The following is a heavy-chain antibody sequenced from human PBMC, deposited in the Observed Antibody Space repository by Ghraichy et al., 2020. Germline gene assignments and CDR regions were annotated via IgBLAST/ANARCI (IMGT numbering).Heavy chain of an antibody. V-gene: IGHV6-1*01. CDR2: TSYRSKWFN. CDR3: ARELGYYDTSVYSEPFFDF. Sequence: SCAISGDSVSSNSAAWNWIRQSPSRGLEWLGRTSYRSKWFNDYALSVKSRITVNPDTSKNQFSLQLDSVTPEDTAVYYCARELGYYDTSVYSEPFFDFWGQGTLVTVSS. CDR1: GDSVSSNSAA. J-gene: IGHJ4*02. D-gene: IGHD3-22*01.